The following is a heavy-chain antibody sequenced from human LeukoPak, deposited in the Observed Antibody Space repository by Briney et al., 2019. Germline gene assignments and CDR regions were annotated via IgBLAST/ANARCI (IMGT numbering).Heavy chain of an antibody. CDR1: GYTFTSYG. CDR3: ARDRRAARPLYYYYYMDV. Sequence: GASVKVSCKASGYTFTSYGISWVRQAPGQGLEWMGWISAYNGNTNYAQKLQGRVTMTTDTSTSTAYMELRSLRSDDTAVYYCARDRRAARPLYYYYYMDVWGKGTTVTVSS. CDR2: ISAYNGNT. V-gene: IGHV1-18*01. D-gene: IGHD6-6*01. J-gene: IGHJ6*03.